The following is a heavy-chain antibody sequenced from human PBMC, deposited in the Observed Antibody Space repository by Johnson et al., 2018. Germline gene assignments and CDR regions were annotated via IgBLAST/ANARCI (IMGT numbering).Heavy chain of an antibody. D-gene: IGHD6-19*01. CDR1: GGTFSSYA. J-gene: IGHJ3*02. CDR2: IIPIFGTA. Sequence: VQLVESGAEVKKPGSSVKVSCKASGGTFSSYAISWVRQAPGQGLEWMGGIIPIFGTANYAQKFQGRVMITADESTSTAYMELSSLRSEDTAVYYCGRAGFEGIAVAGAFDIWGQGTMVTVSS. CDR3: GRAGFEGIAVAGAFDI. V-gene: IGHV1-69*01.